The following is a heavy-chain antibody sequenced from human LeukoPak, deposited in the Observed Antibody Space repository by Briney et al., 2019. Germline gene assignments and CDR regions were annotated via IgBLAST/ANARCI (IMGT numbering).Heavy chain of an antibody. Sequence: SETLSLTCAVYGGSFSGYYWSWIRQPPGKGLEWIGEINHSGSTNYNPSLKSRVTISVDTSKNQFSLKLSSVTAADTAVYHCARVGGYSYEGYFDYWGQGTLVTVSS. CDR1: GGSFSGYY. CDR2: INHSGST. CDR3: ARVGGYSYEGYFDY. V-gene: IGHV4-34*01. D-gene: IGHD5-18*01. J-gene: IGHJ4*02.